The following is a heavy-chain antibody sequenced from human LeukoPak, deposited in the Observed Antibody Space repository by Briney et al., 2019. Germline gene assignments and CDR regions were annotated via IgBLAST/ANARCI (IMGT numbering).Heavy chain of an antibody. CDR1: GFTVSTNY. V-gene: IGHV3-66*01. CDR2: IYSGGST. J-gene: IGHJ4*02. CDR3: ARDGARIAAAGSYFPY. Sequence: SGGSLRLSCAASGFTVSTNYMRWVRQAPGKGLEWGSVIYSGGSTYYADSVKGRFTISRDNSKNTLYLQINSLRAEDTAVYYCARDGARIAAAGSYFPYWGQGTLVTVSS. D-gene: IGHD6-13*01.